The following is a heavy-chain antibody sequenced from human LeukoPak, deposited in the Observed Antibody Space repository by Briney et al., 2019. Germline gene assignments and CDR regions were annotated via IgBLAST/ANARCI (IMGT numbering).Heavy chain of an antibody. V-gene: IGHV4-59*11. Sequence: SETLSLTCTASGGSISSHYWSWIRQPPGKGLEWIGYIYYSGSTNYNPSLKSRVTISVDTSTNQFSLKLSSVTAADTAVYYCARRIVVVPAAIHGHDAFDIWGQGTMVTVSS. J-gene: IGHJ3*02. D-gene: IGHD2-2*02. CDR2: IYYSGST. CDR3: ARRIVVVPAAIHGHDAFDI. CDR1: GGSISSHY.